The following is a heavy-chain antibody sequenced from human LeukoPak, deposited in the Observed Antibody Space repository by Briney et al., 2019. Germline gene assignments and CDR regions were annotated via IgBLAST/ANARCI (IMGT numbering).Heavy chain of an antibody. CDR1: GFIVNTYY. CDR3: ARIYSGSHYS. Sequence: GGSLRLSRAVSGFIVNTYYMSWVRQAPGKGLEWVSIIYSDGSTYYADSVKGRFTISRDTSKNTLFLQMNSLRAEDTAVYYCARIYSGSHYSWGQGTLVTISS. V-gene: IGHV3-53*01. J-gene: IGHJ4*02. CDR2: IYSDGST. D-gene: IGHD1-26*01.